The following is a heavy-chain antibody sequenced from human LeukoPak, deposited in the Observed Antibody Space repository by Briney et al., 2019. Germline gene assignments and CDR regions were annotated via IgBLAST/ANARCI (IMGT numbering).Heavy chain of an antibody. J-gene: IGHJ4*02. Sequence: PSETLSLTCAVYGGSFSGYYWSWIRQPPGKGLEWIGSIYYSGSTYYNPSLKSRVTISVDTSKNQFSLKLSSVTAADTAVYYCARHDPDTAMDFDYWGQGTLVTVSS. CDR1: GGSFSGYY. CDR3: ARHDPDTAMDFDY. CDR2: IYYSGST. V-gene: IGHV4-34*01. D-gene: IGHD5-18*01.